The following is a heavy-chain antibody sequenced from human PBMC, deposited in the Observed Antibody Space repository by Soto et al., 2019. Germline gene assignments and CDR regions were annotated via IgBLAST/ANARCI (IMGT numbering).Heavy chain of an antibody. CDR3: ARDSSGWYSTFDY. CDR1: GGSISSGGYY. CDR2: IYYSGST. D-gene: IGHD6-19*01. Sequence: NPSETLSLTCTVSGGSISSGGYYWSWIRQHPGKGLEWIGYIYYSGSTYYNPSLKSRVTISVDTSKNQFSLKLSSVTAADTAVYYCARDSSGWYSTFDYWGQGTLVTVSS. J-gene: IGHJ4*02. V-gene: IGHV4-31*03.